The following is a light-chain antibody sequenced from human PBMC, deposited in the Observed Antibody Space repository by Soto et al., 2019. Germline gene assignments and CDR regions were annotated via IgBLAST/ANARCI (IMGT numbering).Light chain of an antibody. CDR1: QDISNY. J-gene: IGKJ2*01. Sequence: DIQMTQSPSSLSASVGDTVTITCQASQDISNYLNWYQQKPGKAPKLLIYDASILDTGVPSRFSGIGSGTDFTFAISSLQPEDFATSYCQHYDSLPPTFGQGTKVEIK. CDR3: QHYDSLPPT. V-gene: IGKV1-33*01. CDR2: DAS.